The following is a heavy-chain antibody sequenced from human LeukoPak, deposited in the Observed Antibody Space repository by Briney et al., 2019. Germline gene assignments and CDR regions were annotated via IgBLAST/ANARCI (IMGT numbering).Heavy chain of an antibody. CDR1: GFTFSNYP. D-gene: IGHD2/OR15-2a*01. J-gene: IGHJ3*02. CDR2: ISRNGAHT. Sequence: GGSLRLSCAASGFTFSNYPMHWVRQAPGEGLESVSAISRNGAHTYYENSVKDRFIVSRDNSKNTLYLQLGSLRAEDTAVYYCAREISRGFDIWGQGTMVTVSS. CDR3: AREISRGFDI. V-gene: IGHV3-64*01.